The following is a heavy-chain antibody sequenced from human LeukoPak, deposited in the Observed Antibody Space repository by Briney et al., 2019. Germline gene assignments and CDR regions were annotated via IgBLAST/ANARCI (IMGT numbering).Heavy chain of an antibody. V-gene: IGHV1-18*01. CDR3: ARDRTMVRGATVGY. D-gene: IGHD3-10*01. CDR1: GYTLTSYG. Sequence: ASVKVSCKASGYTLTSYGISWVRQAPGQGLEWMGWISAYNGNTNYAQKLQGRVTMTTDASTSTAYMELRSLRSDDTAVYYCARDRTMVRGATVGYWGQGTLVTVSS. J-gene: IGHJ4*02. CDR2: ISAYNGNT.